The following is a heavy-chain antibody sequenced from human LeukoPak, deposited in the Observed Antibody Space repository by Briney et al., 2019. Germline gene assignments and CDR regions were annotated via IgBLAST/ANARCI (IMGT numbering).Heavy chain of an antibody. CDR1: GYSISSGYY. V-gene: IGHV4-38-2*01. CDR3: ARHFTIFGVAFDY. CDR2: ICHSGST. D-gene: IGHD3-3*01. J-gene: IGHJ4*02. Sequence: PSETLSLTCAVSGYSISSGYYWGWIRQPPGKGLEWIGSICHSGSTYYNPSLKSRVTISVDTSKNQFSLKLSSVTAADTAVYYCARHFTIFGVAFDYWGQGTLVTVSS.